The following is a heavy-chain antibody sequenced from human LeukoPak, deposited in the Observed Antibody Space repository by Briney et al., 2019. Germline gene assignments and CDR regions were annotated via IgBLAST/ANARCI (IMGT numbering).Heavy chain of an antibody. Sequence: GGSLRLSCAASGFSLDDYGMSWVRQAPGKGLEWVSGINWNGGSTGYADSVEGRFTISRDNAKNSLYLQMNSLRAEDTALYYCARGQYYYDSSGYYTLGYWGQGTLVTVSS. J-gene: IGHJ4*02. V-gene: IGHV3-20*04. CDR1: GFSLDDYG. CDR3: ARGQYYYDSSGYYTLGY. D-gene: IGHD3-22*01. CDR2: INWNGGST.